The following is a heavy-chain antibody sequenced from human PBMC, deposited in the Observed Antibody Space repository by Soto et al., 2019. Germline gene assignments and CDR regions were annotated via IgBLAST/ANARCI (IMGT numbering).Heavy chain of an antibody. J-gene: IGHJ4*02. CDR2: IYYSGST. CDR1: GGSITSYY. V-gene: IGHV4-59*01. D-gene: IGHD3-22*01. CDR3: ARGTFDSSGLYYFDY. Sequence: SETLSLTCTVSGGSITSYYWSWIRQPPGKGLEWIGYIYYSGSTNYNPSLKSRVTISVDTSKNQFSLKLSSVTAADTAVYYCARGTFDSSGLYYFDYWGQGTLVTVSS.